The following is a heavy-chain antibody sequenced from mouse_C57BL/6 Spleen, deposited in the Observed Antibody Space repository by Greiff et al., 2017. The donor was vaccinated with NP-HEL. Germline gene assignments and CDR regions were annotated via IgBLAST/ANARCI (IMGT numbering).Heavy chain of an antibody. D-gene: IGHD2-12*01. Sequence: EVQLQQSGPELVKPGASVKIPCKASGYTFTDYNMDWVKQSHGKSLEWIGDINPNNGGTIYNQKFKGKATLTVDKSSSTAYMELRSLTSEDTAVYYCARYDYSYWYFDVWGTGTTVTVSS. CDR3: ARYDYSYWYFDV. V-gene: IGHV1-18*01. J-gene: IGHJ1*03. CDR1: GYTFTDYN. CDR2: INPNNGGT.